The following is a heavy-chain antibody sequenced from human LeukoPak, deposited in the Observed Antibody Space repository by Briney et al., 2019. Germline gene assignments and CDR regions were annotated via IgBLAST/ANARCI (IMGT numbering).Heavy chain of an antibody. CDR3: ARGRYWFDP. J-gene: IGHJ5*02. CDR1: GGSISTHY. CDR2: IYNSGST. Sequence: SETLSLTCTVSGGSISTHYWSWIRQSPGKELEYIGYIYNSGSTDCNPSLKSRDIISLDTSKNQFSLKLSSVSAADTAVYYCARGRYWFDPWGQGTLVIVSS. V-gene: IGHV4-59*11.